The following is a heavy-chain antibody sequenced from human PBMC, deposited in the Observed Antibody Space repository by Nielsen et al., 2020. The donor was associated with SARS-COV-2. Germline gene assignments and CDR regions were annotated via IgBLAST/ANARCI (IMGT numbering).Heavy chain of an antibody. CDR1: GFTFDDYA. V-gene: IGHV3-9*01. CDR2: ISWNSGSI. J-gene: IGHJ4*02. D-gene: IGHD3-22*01. Sequence: GGSLRLSCAASGFTFDDYAMHWVRQAPGKGLEWVSGISWNSGSIGYADSVKGRFTISRDNAKNSLYLQMNSLGAEDTAVYYCARCAYYYDSSGYPHPTLFDYWGQGTLVTVSS. CDR3: ARCAYYYDSSGYPHPTLFDY.